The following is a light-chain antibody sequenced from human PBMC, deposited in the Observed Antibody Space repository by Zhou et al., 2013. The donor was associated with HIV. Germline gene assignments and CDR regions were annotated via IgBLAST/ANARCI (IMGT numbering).Light chain of an antibody. CDR1: RDVSSW. J-gene: IGKJ5*01. V-gene: IGKV1D-12*01. CDR3: QQANSLPLT. CDR2: AAS. Sequence: IQLTQSPSSVSASIGDRVTITCRASRDVSSWLAWYQQKPGKAPNLLIYAASSLQSGVPSRFSGTGSGTDFTLTISSLQPEDFATYFCQQANSLPLTFGQGTRLEIK.